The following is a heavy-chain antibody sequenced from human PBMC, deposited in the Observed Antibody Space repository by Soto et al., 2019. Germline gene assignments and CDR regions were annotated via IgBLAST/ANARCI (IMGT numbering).Heavy chain of an antibody. CDR3: ARYCRSTSCYGGWVYYFDY. Sequence: EVQLVESGGGLVQPGGSLRLSCAASGFTFSSYWMSWVRQAPGTGLEWVANIKQDGSEKYYVDSVKGRFTISRDNAKKSLYLQMNSLRAQDTAVYYCARYCRSTSCYGGWVYYFDYWGQGTLVTVSS. CDR1: GFTFSSYW. V-gene: IGHV3-7*01. CDR2: IKQDGSEK. J-gene: IGHJ4*02. D-gene: IGHD2-2*01.